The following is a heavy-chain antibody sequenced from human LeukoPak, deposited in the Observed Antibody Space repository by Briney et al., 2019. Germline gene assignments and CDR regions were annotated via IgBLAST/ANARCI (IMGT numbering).Heavy chain of an antibody. CDR3: AKGGSGTYYYYMDV. Sequence: GGSLRLSCAASGFTLSSNYMSWVRQAPGKGLEWVSAINGSGGSTYYADSVKGRFTISRDDSKNTLYLQMNSLRAEDTAVYYCAKGGSGTYYYYMDVWGKGTTVTVSS. J-gene: IGHJ6*03. CDR2: INGSGGST. D-gene: IGHD3-10*01. CDR1: GFTLSSNY. V-gene: IGHV3-23*01.